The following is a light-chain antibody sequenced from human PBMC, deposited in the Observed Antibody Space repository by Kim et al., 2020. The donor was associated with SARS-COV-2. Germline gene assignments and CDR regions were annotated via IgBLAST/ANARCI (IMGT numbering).Light chain of an antibody. V-gene: IGLV3-21*03. Sequence: APGKTARITCGGNNIGSKSVHGYQQKPGQAPVLVVYDDSDRPSGIPERFSGSNSGNTATMTISRVEAGDEADYYCQVWDSSSDHVVFGGGTQLTVL. CDR3: QVWDSSSDHVV. CDR1: NIGSKS. CDR2: DDS. J-gene: IGLJ2*01.